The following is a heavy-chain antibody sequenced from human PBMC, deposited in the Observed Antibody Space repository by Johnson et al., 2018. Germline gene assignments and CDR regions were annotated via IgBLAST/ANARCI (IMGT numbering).Heavy chain of an antibody. CDR2: IWYDGSNK. CDR1: GFTFSSYG. J-gene: IGHJ5*02. CDR3: ARDDSDYDNGFDP. D-gene: IGHD5-12*01. V-gene: IGHV3-33*01. Sequence: QVQLVQSGGGVVQPGRSLRLSCAASGFTFSSYGMHWVRQAPGKGLEWVAVIWYDGSNKYYADSVKGRFTISRDNSKNTLYLQMNSLRAEDTAVYYCARDDSDYDNGFDPWGQGTLVTVSS.